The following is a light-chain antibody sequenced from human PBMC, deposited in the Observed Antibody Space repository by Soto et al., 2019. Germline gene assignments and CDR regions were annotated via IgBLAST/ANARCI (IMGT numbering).Light chain of an antibody. V-gene: IGKV3-11*01. CDR1: QSFRGL. CDR2: DAY. J-gene: IGKJ5*01. Sequence: EVVLTQSPVTLSLSPGERATLSCSASQSFRGLLAWYQQKPGQAPRLLIYDAYNRATGIPPRFSGSGSGTDFNLTISSLEPEDSAVYYCQQRHMWPITFGQGTRLEIK. CDR3: QQRHMWPIT.